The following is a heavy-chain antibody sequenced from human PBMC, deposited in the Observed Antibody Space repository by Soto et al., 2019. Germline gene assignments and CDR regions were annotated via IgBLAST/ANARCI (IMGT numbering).Heavy chain of an antibody. J-gene: IGHJ4*02. CDR2: IYYSGST. Sequence: SETLSLTCAVYGGSLSGYYWSWIRQPPGKGLEWIGYIYYSGSTNYNPSLKSRVTISVDTSKNQFSLKLSSVTTADTAVYYCAREMATRFDYWGQGTQVTVSS. CDR3: AREMATRFDY. V-gene: IGHV4-59*01. CDR1: GGSLSGYY.